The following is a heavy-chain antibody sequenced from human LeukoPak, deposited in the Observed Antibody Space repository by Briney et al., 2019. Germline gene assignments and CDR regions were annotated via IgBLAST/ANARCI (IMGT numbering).Heavy chain of an antibody. CDR1: GGSFSDYY. D-gene: IGHD3-3*02. V-gene: IGHV4-34*01. J-gene: IGHJ4*02. Sequence: SETLSLTCAAYGGSFSDYYWSWIRQPPGKGLEWIGEINHSGSTNYNPSLKSRVTISVDTSKNQFSLKLSSVTAADTAVYYCARGISSWGQGTLVTVSS. CDR3: ARGISS. CDR2: INHSGST.